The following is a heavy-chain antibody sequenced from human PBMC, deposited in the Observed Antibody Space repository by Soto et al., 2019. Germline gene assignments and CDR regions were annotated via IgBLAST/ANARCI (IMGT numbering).Heavy chain of an antibody. D-gene: IGHD6-19*01. J-gene: IGHJ4*01. Sequence: GGSLRLSCAASGFMFSAYAMLWVRQDPGKGLEWVAAISYDGTNKYYADSIKGRFTISRDNSANTLFLQVNSLRREDTAMYYCARDPSPYTSGWYGIDFWGHGTLVTV. CDR2: ISYDGTNK. CDR1: GFMFSAYA. CDR3: ARDPSPYTSGWYGIDF. V-gene: IGHV3-30*04.